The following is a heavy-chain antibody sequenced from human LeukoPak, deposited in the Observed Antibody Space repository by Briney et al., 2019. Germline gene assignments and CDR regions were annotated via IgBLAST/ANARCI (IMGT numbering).Heavy chain of an antibody. CDR1: GGTFSSYA. D-gene: IGHD3-22*01. J-gene: IGHJ5*02. Sequence: ASVKVSCKASGGTFSSYAISWVRQAPGQGLEWMGRIIPILGIANYAQKFQGRVTITADKSTSTAYMELSSLRSEDTAVYYCAREAYYDSPPGFDPWGQGTLVTVSS. CDR2: IIPILGIA. V-gene: IGHV1-69*04. CDR3: AREAYYDSPPGFDP.